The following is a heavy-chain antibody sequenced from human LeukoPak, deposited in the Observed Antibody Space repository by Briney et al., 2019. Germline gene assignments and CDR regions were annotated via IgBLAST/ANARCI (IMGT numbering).Heavy chain of an antibody. CDR3: ARDSQKTYYYDSSGYPFDY. CDR2: IWYDGSNK. CDR1: GFTFSSYG. Sequence: QTGRSLRLSCAASGFTFSSYGMHWVRQAPGKGLEWVAVIWYDGSNKYYADSVKGRFTISRDNSKNTLYLQMNSLRAEDTAVYYCARDSQKTYYYDSSGYPFDYWGQGTLVTVSS. J-gene: IGHJ4*02. D-gene: IGHD3-22*01. V-gene: IGHV3-33*01.